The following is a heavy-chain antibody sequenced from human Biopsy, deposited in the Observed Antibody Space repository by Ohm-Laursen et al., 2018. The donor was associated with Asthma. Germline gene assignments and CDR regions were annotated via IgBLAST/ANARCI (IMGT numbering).Heavy chain of an antibody. V-gene: IGHV3-33*05. D-gene: IGHD4-17*01. Sequence: SLRLSCTASGFTFSIYDIHWVRQAPGKGLEWVAVISYDGGNKFYGDSVKGRFTLSRDNSKNTLFLQMNSLRAEDTAVYYCTRTTTVTTTYAMDVWGRGTTVTVSS. CDR1: GFTFSIYD. J-gene: IGHJ6*02. CDR2: ISYDGGNK. CDR3: TRTTTVTTTYAMDV.